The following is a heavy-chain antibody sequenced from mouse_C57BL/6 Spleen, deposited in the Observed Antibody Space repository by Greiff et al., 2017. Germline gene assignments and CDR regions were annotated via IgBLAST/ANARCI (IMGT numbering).Heavy chain of an antibody. CDR3: ARERYYGSSLDY. J-gene: IGHJ2*01. V-gene: IGHV3-6*01. Sequence: EVQLQQSGPGLVKPSQSLSLTCSVTGYSITSGYYWNWIRQFPGNKLEWMGYISYDGSNNYNPSLKNRISITRDTSKNQFFLKLNSVTTEDTATYYCARERYYGSSLDYWGQGTTLTVSS. D-gene: IGHD1-1*01. CDR2: ISYDGSN. CDR1: GYSITSGYY.